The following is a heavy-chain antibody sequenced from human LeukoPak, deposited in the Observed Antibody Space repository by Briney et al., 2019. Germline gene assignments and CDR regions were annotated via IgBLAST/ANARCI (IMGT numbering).Heavy chain of an antibody. CDR3: ASYETVNDAVDV. D-gene: IGHD5-12*01. CDR2: INPSAGST. CDR1: GYTFTSYY. Sequence: ASVKVSCKASGYTFTSYYVHWVRQAPGQGLEWMGIINPSAGSTKYAKKFQGTVIMTRDTSTSTVYMELRSLRSEDTAVYFCASYETVNDAVDVWGQGTMVTVSS. V-gene: IGHV1-46*01. J-gene: IGHJ3*01.